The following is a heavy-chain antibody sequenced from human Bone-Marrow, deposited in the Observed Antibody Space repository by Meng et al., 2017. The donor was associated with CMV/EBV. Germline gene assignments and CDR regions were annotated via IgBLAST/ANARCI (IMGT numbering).Heavy chain of an antibody. CDR1: GGSFSGYY. J-gene: IGHJ6*02. V-gene: IGHV4-34*01. CDR2: INHSGST. D-gene: IGHD5-12*01. CDR3: TLGIWWHGMDV. Sequence: SETLSLTCAVYGGSFSGYYWSWIRQPPGKGLEWIGEINHSGSTNYNPSLKSRVTISVDTSKNQSSLKLSAVTAADTAVYYCTLGIWWHGMDVWGQGTKVTVSS.